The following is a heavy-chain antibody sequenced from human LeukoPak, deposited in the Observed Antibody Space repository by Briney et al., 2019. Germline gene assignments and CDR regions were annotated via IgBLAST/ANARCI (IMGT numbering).Heavy chain of an antibody. J-gene: IGHJ6*02. CDR2: IIPIFGTA. CDR1: GGTFSSYG. CDR3: ARDKTVTGYYGMDV. Sequence: SVKVSCKASGGTFSSYGISWVRQAPGQGLEWMGGIIPIFGTANYAQKFQGRVTITADESTSTAHMELSSLRSEDTAVYYCARDKTVTGYYGMDVWGQGTTVTVSS. V-gene: IGHV1-69*13. D-gene: IGHD4-11*01.